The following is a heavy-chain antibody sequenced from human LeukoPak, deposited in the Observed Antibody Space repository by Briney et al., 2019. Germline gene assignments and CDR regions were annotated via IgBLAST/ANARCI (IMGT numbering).Heavy chain of an antibody. CDR1: GGSLSGYY. CDR2: ISTSGST. D-gene: IGHD7-27*01. J-gene: IGHJ4*02. Sequence: SEALTLTCSASGGSLSGYYLTWIRQPAGKGLEWIGRISTSGSTTYNPSLKSRVNMSVETPKNQFSLRLTSVTAADTAVYYGARVSRNWDFDYWGQGTLVTVSS. V-gene: IGHV4-4*07. CDR3: ARVSRNWDFDY.